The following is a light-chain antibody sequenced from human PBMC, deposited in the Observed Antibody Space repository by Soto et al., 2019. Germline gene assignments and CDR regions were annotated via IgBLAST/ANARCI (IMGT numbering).Light chain of an antibody. Sequence: IVMTQSPATPSVSPGERAPLSCRASQSVSSNLAWYQQKPGQAPRLLIYGASIRATGIPARFSGSGSWTEFTLTISSLQSEDFAVYYCQQYNTWPPITFGQGTRLEIK. CDR3: QQYNTWPPIT. J-gene: IGKJ5*01. V-gene: IGKV3-15*01. CDR1: QSVSSN. CDR2: GAS.